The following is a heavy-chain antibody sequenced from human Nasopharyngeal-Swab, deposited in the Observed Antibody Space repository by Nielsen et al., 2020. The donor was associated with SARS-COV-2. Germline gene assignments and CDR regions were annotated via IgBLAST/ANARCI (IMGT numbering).Heavy chain of an antibody. J-gene: IGHJ6*02. Sequence: GESLKISCAASGFTFSDYYMSWIRQAPGKGLEWVSYISSSGSTIYYADPVKGRFTISRDNAKNSLYLQMNSLRAEDTAVYYCARHLLLEWLSDYYYGMDVWGQGTTVTVSS. CDR2: ISSSGSTI. CDR3: ARHLLLEWLSDYYYGMDV. D-gene: IGHD3-3*01. CDR1: GFTFSDYY. V-gene: IGHV3-11*01.